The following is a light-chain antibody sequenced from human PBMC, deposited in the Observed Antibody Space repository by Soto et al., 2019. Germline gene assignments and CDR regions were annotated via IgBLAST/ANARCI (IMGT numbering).Light chain of an antibody. Sequence: DIQMTQSPSSLSASVGDRGTIPCRASQSISSYLNWYQQKPGKAPKLLIYAASSLQSGVPSRFSGSGSGTDFTLTISSLQPEDFETYYCQQSYSTPLTFGGGTKVDIK. CDR1: QSISSY. CDR3: QQSYSTPLT. J-gene: IGKJ4*01. V-gene: IGKV1-39*01. CDR2: AAS.